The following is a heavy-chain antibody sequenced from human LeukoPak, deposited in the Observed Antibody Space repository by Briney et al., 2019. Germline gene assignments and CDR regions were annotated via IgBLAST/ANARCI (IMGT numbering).Heavy chain of an antibody. CDR3: ARDRGDYYYYYMDV. CDR2: IIPIFGTA. J-gene: IGHJ6*03. CDR1: GGTFSSYA. V-gene: IGHV1-69*05. D-gene: IGHD3-10*01. Sequence: ASVKVSCKASGGTFSSYAISWVRQAPGQGLEWMGGIIPIFGTANYAQKFQGRVTITTDESTSTAYMELSSLRSEDTAVYYCARDRGDYYYYYMDVWGKGTTVTVSS.